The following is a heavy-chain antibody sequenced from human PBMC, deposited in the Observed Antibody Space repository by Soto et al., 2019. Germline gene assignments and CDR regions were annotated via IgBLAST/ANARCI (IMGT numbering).Heavy chain of an antibody. CDR3: AREHSF. V-gene: IGHV4-34*01. D-gene: IGHD1-26*01. CDR1: GGSFSGYY. Sequence: SETLSLTCAVYGGSFSGYYWSWIRQPPGKGLEWIGEINHSGSTNYNPSLKSRVTISVDTSKNQFSLKLSSVTAADTAVYYCAREHSFWGQGTLVPVSS. CDR2: INHSGST. J-gene: IGHJ4*02.